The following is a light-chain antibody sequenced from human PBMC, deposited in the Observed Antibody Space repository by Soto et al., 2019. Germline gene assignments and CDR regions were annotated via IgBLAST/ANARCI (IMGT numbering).Light chain of an antibody. Sequence: QSVLTQPAFVSGSPGQSITISCTGTSSDVGGYNYVSWYQQHPGKAPKLMIYEVSNRPSGVSNRFSGSKSGNTASLTISGLQAEDEADYYCSSYTSSSTQVFGGGTKLTVL. V-gene: IGLV2-14*01. CDR3: SSYTSSSTQV. J-gene: IGLJ3*02. CDR2: EVS. CDR1: SSDVGGYNY.